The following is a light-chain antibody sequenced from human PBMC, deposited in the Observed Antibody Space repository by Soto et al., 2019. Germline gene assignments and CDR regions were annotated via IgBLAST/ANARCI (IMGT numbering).Light chain of an antibody. V-gene: IGKV1-33*01. Sequence: DIQLTQSPSSLSASIRDRVTFTCQASQDIGTFLNWFHQKPGEAPKLLVYDASNLETGVPSRFSGSGSGTHFTFTITSLQAEDVATYCCLQYNNLPYTFGRGTKLEIK. J-gene: IGKJ2*01. CDR3: LQYNNLPYT. CDR2: DAS. CDR1: QDIGTF.